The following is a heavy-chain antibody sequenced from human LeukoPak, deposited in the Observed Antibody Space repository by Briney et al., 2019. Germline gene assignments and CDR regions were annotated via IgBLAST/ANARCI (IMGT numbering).Heavy chain of an antibody. CDR2: IWFDGSEP. J-gene: IGHJ1*01. CDR3: AKEGDSRWGELSP. Sequence: HPGGSLRLSCAASGFTFSTYAIHWVRQAPGKGLEWVAVIWFDGSEPYYADSVKGRFIISRDNSKSTSNLQLNSLRAEDTAVYYCAKEGDSRWGELSPWGQGTLVTVSS. D-gene: IGHD3-16*02. V-gene: IGHV3-33*06. CDR1: GFTFSTYA.